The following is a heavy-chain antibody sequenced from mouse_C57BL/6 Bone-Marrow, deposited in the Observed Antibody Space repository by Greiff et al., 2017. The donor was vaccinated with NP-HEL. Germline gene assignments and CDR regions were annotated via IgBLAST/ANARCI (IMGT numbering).Heavy chain of an antibody. Sequence: QVQLQQPGAELVRPGTSVKLSCKASGYTFTSYWMHWVKQRPGQGLEWIGVIDPSDSYTNYNQKFKGKATLTVDTSSSTAYMQLSSLTSEDSAVYYCARRGYYGSSSDYWGQGTTLTVSS. D-gene: IGHD1-1*01. CDR3: ARRGYYGSSSDY. V-gene: IGHV1-59*01. CDR1: GYTFTSYW. J-gene: IGHJ2*01. CDR2: IDPSDSYT.